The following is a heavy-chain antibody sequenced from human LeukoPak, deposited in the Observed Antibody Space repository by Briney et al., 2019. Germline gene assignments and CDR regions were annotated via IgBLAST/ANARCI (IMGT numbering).Heavy chain of an antibody. CDR3: ARDQGGSYYPAFDI. D-gene: IGHD1-26*01. V-gene: IGHV4-61*02. CDR1: GGSISSGGYY. Sequence: PSQTLSLTCTVSGGSISSGGYYWSWIRQPAGKGLEWIGRIYTSGSTNYNPSLKSRVTMSVDTSKNQFSLKLSSVTAADTAVHYCARDQGGSYYPAFDIWGQGTMVTVSS. J-gene: IGHJ3*02. CDR2: IYTSGST.